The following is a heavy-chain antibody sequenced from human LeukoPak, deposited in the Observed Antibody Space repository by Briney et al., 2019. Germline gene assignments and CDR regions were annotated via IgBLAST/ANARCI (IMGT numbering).Heavy chain of an antibody. Sequence: SETLSLTCTVPGGSISSSSYYWGWIRQPPGKGLEWIGSIYYSGSTYYNPSLKSRVTISVDTSKNQFSLKLSSVTAAGTAVYYCARHQTVLLWFGESGPIDYWGQGTLVTVSS. CDR2: IYYSGST. CDR1: GGSISSSSYY. CDR3: ARHQTVLLWFGESGPIDY. J-gene: IGHJ4*02. D-gene: IGHD3-10*01. V-gene: IGHV4-39*01.